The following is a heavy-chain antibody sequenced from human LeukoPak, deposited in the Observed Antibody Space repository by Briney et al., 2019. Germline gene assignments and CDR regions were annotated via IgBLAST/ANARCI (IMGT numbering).Heavy chain of an antibody. D-gene: IGHD2-2*01. CDR2: ISSRDSTT. CDR3: ATQLYCSGNSCLTRNFDY. V-gene: IGHV3-48*03. J-gene: IGHJ4*02. CDR1: GFTFTSYE. Sequence: GGSLRLSCAASGFTFTSYEMNWVRQAPGKGLEWVSYISSRDSTTYYADSVKGRFTISRDNAKNSLYLQMNSLRTEDTAVYYCATQLYCSGNSCLTRNFDYWGQGTLVTVSS.